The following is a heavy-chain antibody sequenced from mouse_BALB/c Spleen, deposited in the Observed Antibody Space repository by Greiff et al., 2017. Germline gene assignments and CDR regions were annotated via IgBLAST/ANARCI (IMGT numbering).Heavy chain of an antibody. CDR2: ISSGGSYT. Sequence: EVMLVESGGGLVKPGGSLKLSCAASGFTFSSYAMSWVRQSPAKRLEWVAEISSGGSYTYYPDTVTGRFTISRDNAKNTLYLEMSSLRSEDTAMYDCANSNYGLAYWGQGTLVTVSA. V-gene: IGHV5-9-4*01. D-gene: IGHD2-5*01. CDR1: GFTFSSYA. J-gene: IGHJ3*01. CDR3: ANSNYGLAY.